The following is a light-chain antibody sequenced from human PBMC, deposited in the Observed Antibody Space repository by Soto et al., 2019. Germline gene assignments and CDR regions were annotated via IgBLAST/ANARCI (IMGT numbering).Light chain of an antibody. V-gene: IGKV3-15*01. J-gene: IGKJ5*01. CDR1: ESVRSY. CDR2: GAS. CDR3: QQYNNWPPIT. Sequence: EVVMTQSPATLSVSPGERATLSCRASESVRSYLAWYQQKPGQASRLLIYGASTRATGIPARISGSESGTEFTITISSLQYEDLAICYCQQYNNWPPITFGQGTRLEIK.